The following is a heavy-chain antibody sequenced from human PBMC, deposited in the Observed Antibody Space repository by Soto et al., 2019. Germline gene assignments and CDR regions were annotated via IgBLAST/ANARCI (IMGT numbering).Heavy chain of an antibody. V-gene: IGHV3-30*02. J-gene: IGHJ4*02. D-gene: IGHD4-17*01. CDR3: AKDGGGATTATTSPPFDY. CDR2: IWFDGNNK. Sequence: PGGSLRLSCAASGFPLSNYCMHWVRQAPGKGLEWVAAIWFDGNNKYYADSVKGRFTISRDNSKNTLYLQMNSLRAEDTAVYYCAKDGGGATTATTSPPFDYWGQGTLVTVSS. CDR1: GFPLSNYC.